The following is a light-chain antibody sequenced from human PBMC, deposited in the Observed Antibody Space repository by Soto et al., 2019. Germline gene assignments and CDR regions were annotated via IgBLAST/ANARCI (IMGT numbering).Light chain of an antibody. V-gene: IGKV1-27*01. CDR1: QGISNY. Sequence: DIQMTQSPSSPSASLGDRVTITCRASQGISNYLAWYQQKPGRVPKLLIYGASTLQSGVPSRFSGSGSGTDFTLTISSLQPEDVATYYCQKHNSAPWTFGQGTKVDIK. CDR2: GAS. CDR3: QKHNSAPWT. J-gene: IGKJ1*01.